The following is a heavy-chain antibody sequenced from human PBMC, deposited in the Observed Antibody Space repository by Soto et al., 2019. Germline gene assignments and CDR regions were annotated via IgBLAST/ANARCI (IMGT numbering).Heavy chain of an antibody. D-gene: IGHD6-19*01. CDR2: ISSSSSTI. J-gene: IGHJ6*02. CDR3: ARDPSSGWYRTYYYYGMDV. V-gene: IGHV3-48*01. CDR1: GFTFSSYS. Sequence: PGGSLRLSCAASGFTFSSYSMNWVRQAPGKGLEWVSYISSSSSTIYYADSVKGRFTISRDNAKNSLYLQMNSLRAEDTAVYYCARDPSSGWYRTYYYYGMDVWGQGTTVTVSS.